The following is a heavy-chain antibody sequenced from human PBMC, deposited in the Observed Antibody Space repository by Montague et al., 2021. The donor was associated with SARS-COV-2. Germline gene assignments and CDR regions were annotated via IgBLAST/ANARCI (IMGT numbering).Heavy chain of an antibody. Sequence: SETRSLTCTVSGGSISSSTYYWAWIRQPPGKGLEWIGSIYYRGSTYYNPSLKSRVFISVDTSKKQLSLTLTSVTAADTAVYYCATQEDPSGWIPGPFDFWGQGTLLSVSS. V-gene: IGHV4-39*01. CDR3: ATQEDPSGWIPGPFDF. CDR1: GGSISSSTYY. D-gene: IGHD6-19*01. J-gene: IGHJ4*02. CDR2: IYYRGST.